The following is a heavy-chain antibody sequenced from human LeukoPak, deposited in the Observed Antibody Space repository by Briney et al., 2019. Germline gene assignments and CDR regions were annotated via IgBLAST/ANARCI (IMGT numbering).Heavy chain of an antibody. V-gene: IGHV3-21*01. D-gene: IGHD3-9*01. Sequence: GGSLRLSCAASGFTFSNSAMNWVRQVPGKGLEWVSSIDYDSSHIYYAASVRGRFTISRDNARNSVYLQMISLRVEDTAVYYCARDPLRYLRVGHYDYWGQGTLVAVSS. CDR2: IDYDSSHI. CDR1: GFTFSNSA. CDR3: ARDPLRYLRVGHYDY. J-gene: IGHJ4*02.